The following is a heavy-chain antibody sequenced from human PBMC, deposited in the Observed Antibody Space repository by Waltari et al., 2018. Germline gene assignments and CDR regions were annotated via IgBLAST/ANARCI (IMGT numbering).Heavy chain of an antibody. CDR1: GYSISRGYY. CDR3: ARPITGWASDAFDI. D-gene: IGHD1-20*01. J-gene: IGHJ3*02. V-gene: IGHV4-38-2*02. CDR2: IYHSGST. Sequence: QVQLQESGPGLVKPSETLSLTCTVSGYSISRGYYWGWIRQPPGKGLEWIGSIYHSGSTYYNPSLKSRVTISVDTSKNQFSLKLSSVTAADTAVYYCARPITGWASDAFDIWGQGTMVTVSS.